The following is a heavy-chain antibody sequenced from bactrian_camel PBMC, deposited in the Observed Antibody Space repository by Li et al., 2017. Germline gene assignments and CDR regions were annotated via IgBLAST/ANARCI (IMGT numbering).Heavy chain of an antibody. CDR3: AEGRGSRGEHCYSLNY. Sequence: QVQLVESGGGSVQTGGSLRLSCAASGYHHSAYCLAWFRQAPGKAREGVAGIGTNGVATTTDSVKGRFTISQNKAKNTVYLQMNNLQPDDTATYYCAEGRGSRGEHCYSLNYWGQGTQVTVS. CDR1: GYHHSAYC. V-gene: IGHV3S1*01. D-gene: IGHD6*01. J-gene: IGHJ4*01. CDR2: IGTNGVAT.